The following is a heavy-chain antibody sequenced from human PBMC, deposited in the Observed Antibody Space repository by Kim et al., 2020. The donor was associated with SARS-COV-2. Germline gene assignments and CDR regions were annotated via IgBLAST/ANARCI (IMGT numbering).Heavy chain of an antibody. V-gene: IGHV3-11*01. CDR3: ARDDSGDFVDAFDV. Sequence: ADHVKGRFTISRDNAKNSLYLQMNSLRAEDTAVYFCARDDSGDFVDAFDVWGQGTMVTVSS. D-gene: IGHD2-21*01. J-gene: IGHJ3*01.